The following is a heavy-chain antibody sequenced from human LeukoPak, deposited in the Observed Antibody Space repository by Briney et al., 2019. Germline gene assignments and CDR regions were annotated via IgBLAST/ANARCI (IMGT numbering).Heavy chain of an antibody. V-gene: IGHV4-59*08. CDR1: GGSISSYY. CDR2: IYYSGST. CDR3: ARSPRGAKDTAMAAIDY. J-gene: IGHJ4*02. D-gene: IGHD5-18*01. Sequence: SETLSLTCTVSGGSISSYYWSWIRQPPGKGLEWIGYIYYSGSTNYNPSLKSRVTISVDTSKNQFSLKPSSVTAADAAVYYCARSPRGAKDTAMAAIDYWGQGTLVTVSS.